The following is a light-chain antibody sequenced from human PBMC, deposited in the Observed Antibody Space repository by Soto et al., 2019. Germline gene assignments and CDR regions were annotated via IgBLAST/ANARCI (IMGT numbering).Light chain of an antibody. V-gene: IGKV3-15*01. CDR1: QSVSSN. CDR3: QQYNNWPQT. CDR2: GAS. J-gene: IGKJ1*01. Sequence: EIVMTQSPATLSVSPGERATLSSRASQSVSSNLAWYQQKPGQAPRLLIYGASTRATGIPARFSGSGSGTESTLTISSLQSEDFAVYYCQQYNNWPQTFGQGTKVDIK.